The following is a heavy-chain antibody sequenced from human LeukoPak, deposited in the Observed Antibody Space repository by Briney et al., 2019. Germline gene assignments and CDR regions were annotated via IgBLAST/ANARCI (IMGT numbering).Heavy chain of an antibody. J-gene: IGHJ5*02. Sequence: GESLKISCKGSGYDFATYWIGWVRQMPGKGLEWVGIIYPADSDTRYSPSFQGHVTISADYSISTAYLQWSSLEASDTAIYYCARTLQSYGHNYFDPWGQGTLVTVSS. V-gene: IGHV5-51*01. CDR1: GYDFATYW. D-gene: IGHD3-16*01. CDR2: IYPADSDT. CDR3: ARTLQSYGHNYFDP.